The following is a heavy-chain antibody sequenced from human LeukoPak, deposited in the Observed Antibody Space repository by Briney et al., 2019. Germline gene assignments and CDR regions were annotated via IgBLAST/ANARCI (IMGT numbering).Heavy chain of an antibody. CDR2: IYPSDSDT. J-gene: IGHJ4*02. D-gene: IGHD3-10*01. Sequence: GESLKISCKGSGYSFTSYWIAWVRQMPGKGLEWMGIIYPSDSDTRYSPSFQGQVTISADKSISTAYLQWSSLKASDTAMYYCARPPAYGSGSYYVDYWGQGTLVTVSS. CDR1: GYSFTSYW. V-gene: IGHV5-51*01. CDR3: ARPPAYGSGSYYVDY.